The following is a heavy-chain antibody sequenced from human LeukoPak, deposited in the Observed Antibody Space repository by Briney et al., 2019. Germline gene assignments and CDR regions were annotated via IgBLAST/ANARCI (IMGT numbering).Heavy chain of an antibody. CDR3: AKGVSSFDY. D-gene: IGHD6-13*01. CDR1: GFTFSNYG. V-gene: IGHV3-30*18. J-gene: IGHJ4*02. CDR2: ISYDGSNK. Sequence: GGSLRLSCAASGFTFSNYGMHWVRQAPGKGLEWVAVISYDGSNKYYADSVKGRFTISRDNSKNTLYLQMNSLRAEDTAVYYCAKGVSSFDYWGQGTLVTVSS.